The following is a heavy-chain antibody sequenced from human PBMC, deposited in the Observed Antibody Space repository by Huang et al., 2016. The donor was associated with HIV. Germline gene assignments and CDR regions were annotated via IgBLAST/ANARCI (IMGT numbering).Heavy chain of an antibody. CDR3: ASIDYYDTSGPQRGYFDN. CDR2: IIPIVGTA. J-gene: IGHJ4*02. CDR1: GGTFSNFA. Sequence: QVQLVQSGAEVKKPGSSVKVSCKASGGTFSNFAIGWVRQAPGQGLEWMGRIIPIVGTANYAQKFQGRVTITADESTTTAYMELSSLRSEDTAVYYCASIDYYDTSGPQRGYFDNWGQGALVTVSS. D-gene: IGHD3-22*01. V-gene: IGHV1-69*01.